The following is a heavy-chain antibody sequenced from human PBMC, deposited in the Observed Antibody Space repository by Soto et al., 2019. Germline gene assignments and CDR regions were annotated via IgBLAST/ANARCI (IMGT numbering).Heavy chain of an antibody. Sequence: GGSLRLSCAASGFTFSSYAMSWVRQAPGKGLECVSTISGGGGSTYYADSVKGRFTISRDNSKNTLYLQMHSLRAEDTAVYYCAKDTSTSGWYRQDVWGQGTTVTVSS. J-gene: IGHJ6*02. D-gene: IGHD6-19*01. V-gene: IGHV3-23*01. CDR2: ISGGGGST. CDR3: AKDTSTSGWYRQDV. CDR1: GFTFSSYA.